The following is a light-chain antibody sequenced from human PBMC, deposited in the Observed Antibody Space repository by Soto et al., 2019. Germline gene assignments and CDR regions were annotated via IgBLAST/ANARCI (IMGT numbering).Light chain of an antibody. CDR1: ENIYTN. V-gene: IGKV3-15*01. CDR3: QQYYNWPRT. Sequence: IVMTQSPATLSVSPGERATLSCRASENIYTNLAWYQQKPGQAPRLLFYGASTRATGLPARFSGTGSGTEFTLTINSLQAEDSAVYYCQQYYNWPRTFGQGTRLEI. J-gene: IGKJ5*01. CDR2: GAS.